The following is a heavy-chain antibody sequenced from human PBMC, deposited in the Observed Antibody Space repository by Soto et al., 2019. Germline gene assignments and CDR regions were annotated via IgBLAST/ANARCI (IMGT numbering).Heavy chain of an antibody. CDR1: GASISSGRAY. V-gene: IGHV4-31*03. D-gene: IGHD5-12*01. J-gene: IGHJ4*02. CDR2: MFYSGST. CDR3: ARDNGYGHFDS. Sequence: SETLSLTCTVSGASISSGRAYWSWIRQHPGKGLEWIGYMFYSGSTYYHPSLKSRVNISADTSKNQFSLRLTSVTPADTAVYYCARDNGYGHFDSWGQGTLITVSS.